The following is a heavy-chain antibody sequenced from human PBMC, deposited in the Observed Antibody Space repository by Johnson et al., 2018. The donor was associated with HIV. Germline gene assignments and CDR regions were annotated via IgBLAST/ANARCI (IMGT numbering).Heavy chain of an antibody. J-gene: IGHJ3*02. CDR3: ARDGGIQLWSAFDI. CDR2: IYSGDTT. Sequence: EVQLVESGGGLIQPGGSLRLSCAASGFTVSSNYMSWVRQAPGKGLEWVSVIYSGDTTYYADSVKGRFTISRDNSKNTLYLQMNSLRAEDTAVYYCARDGGIQLWSAFDIWGQGTMVTVSS. CDR1: GFTVSSNY. D-gene: IGHD5-18*01. V-gene: IGHV3-66*03.